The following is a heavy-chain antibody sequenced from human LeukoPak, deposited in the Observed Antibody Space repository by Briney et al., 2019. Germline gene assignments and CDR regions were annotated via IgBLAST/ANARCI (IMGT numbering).Heavy chain of an antibody. J-gene: IGHJ6*02. CDR1: GYTFTGYY. Sequence: ASVKVSCKASGYTFTGYYMHWVRQAPGQGLEWMGWINPNSGGTNYAQKFQGRVTMTRDTSISTAYMELSRLRSDDTAVYYCAMDPTTRYYGIDVWGQGTTVTVSS. V-gene: IGHV1-2*02. D-gene: IGHD1-7*01. CDR3: AMDPTTRYYGIDV. CDR2: INPNSGGT.